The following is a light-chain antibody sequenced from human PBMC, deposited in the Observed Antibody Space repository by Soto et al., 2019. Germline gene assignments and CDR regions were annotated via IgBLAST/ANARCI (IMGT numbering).Light chain of an antibody. V-gene: IGKV3-20*01. Sequence: EIVLTQSPGTLSLSPGERATLSCRASQSVSSSYLAWYQQKPGQAPRLLIYGASSRATGIPDRFSGSGSGTDFTLTISRLEPEDCAVYYCQQYGSSPPGTFGQGTNVEIK. CDR1: QSVSSSY. J-gene: IGKJ1*01. CDR3: QQYGSSPPGT. CDR2: GAS.